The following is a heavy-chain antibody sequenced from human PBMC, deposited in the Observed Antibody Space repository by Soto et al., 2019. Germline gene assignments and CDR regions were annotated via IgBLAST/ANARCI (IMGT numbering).Heavy chain of an antibody. J-gene: IGHJ4*02. CDR1: GGSISSINW. V-gene: IGHV4-4*02. CDR3: ARKYYDILTGYYPYYFDY. Sequence: SETLSLTCAVSGGSISSINWWSWVRQPPGKGLEWIGEIYHSGSTNYNPSLKSRVTISVDKSKNQFSLKLSSVTAADTAVYYCARKYYDILTGYYPYYFDYWGQGTLVTVSS. D-gene: IGHD3-9*01. CDR2: IYHSGST.